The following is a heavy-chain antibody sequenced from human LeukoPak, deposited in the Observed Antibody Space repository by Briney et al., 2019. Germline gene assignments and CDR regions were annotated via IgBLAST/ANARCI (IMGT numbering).Heavy chain of an antibody. CDR3: ARVRYCSSSTNCWDYFDY. CDR1: GGTFSSYA. Sequence: ASVKVSCKASGGTFSSYAITWVRQAPGQGLEWMGRIITMHGIANYAQKFQGRVTMTADKSTSTAYMELSSLRSEDTAVYYCARVRYCSSSTNCWDYFDYWGQGTLVTVSS. J-gene: IGHJ4*01. V-gene: IGHV1-69*04. CDR2: IITMHGIA. D-gene: IGHD2-2*01.